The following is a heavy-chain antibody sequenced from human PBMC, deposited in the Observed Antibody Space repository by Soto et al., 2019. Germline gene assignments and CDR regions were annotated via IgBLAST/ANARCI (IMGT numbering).Heavy chain of an antibody. CDR1: GGSISSGGYY. V-gene: IGHV4-31*03. Sequence: SETLSLTCTVSGGSISSGGYYWSWIRQHPGKGLEWIGYIYYSGSTYYNPSLKSRVTISVDTSKNQFSLKLSSVTAADTAVYYCARDAYDYGGNDYPQGLDYWGQGTLVTVSS. CDR3: ARDAYDYGGNDYPQGLDY. CDR2: IYYSGST. J-gene: IGHJ4*02. D-gene: IGHD4-17*01.